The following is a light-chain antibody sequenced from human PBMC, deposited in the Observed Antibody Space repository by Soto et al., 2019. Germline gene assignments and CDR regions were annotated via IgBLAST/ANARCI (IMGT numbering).Light chain of an antibody. V-gene: IGKV1-5*01. CDR2: DAS. CDR1: QSISSR. J-gene: IGKJ1*01. Sequence: DIQMTQSPSTLSASLGDRVTLTCRASQSISSRLAWYQQKPGKAPQLLIYDASSLESGVPSRFSGSGSGTEFTLTSSSLQPDAVASYYFQQYNSLWTFGQGTKVEIK. CDR3: QQYNSLWT.